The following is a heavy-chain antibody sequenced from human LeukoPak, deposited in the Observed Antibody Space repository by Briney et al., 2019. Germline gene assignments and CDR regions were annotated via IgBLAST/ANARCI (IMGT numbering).Heavy chain of an antibody. CDR2: INPSGGST. V-gene: IGHV1-46*01. Sequence: ASVKVSCKASGYTFTSYYMHWVRQAPGQGLEWMGIINPSGGSTSYAQKFQGRVTMTRDMSTSTVYMELSSLRSEDTAVYYCARDYCTSTRCYETIDASWGQGTLVTVSS. D-gene: IGHD2-2*01. CDR1: GYTFTSYY. J-gene: IGHJ4*02. CDR3: ARDYCTSTRCYETIDAS.